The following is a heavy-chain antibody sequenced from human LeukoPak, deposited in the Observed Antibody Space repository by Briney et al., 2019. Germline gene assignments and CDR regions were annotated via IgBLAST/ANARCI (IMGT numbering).Heavy chain of an antibody. Sequence: SETLSLTCTVSGGSISSGSYYWSWIRQPAGKGLEWIGRIFTSGSTNYNPSLKGRVTISMDTSKNQFSLNLSSVTAADTAVYYCASALFPWAEYFQHWGQGTLVTVSS. V-gene: IGHV4-61*02. CDR1: GGSISSGSYY. J-gene: IGHJ1*01. CDR2: IFTSGST. D-gene: IGHD2-21*01. CDR3: ASALFPWAEYFQH.